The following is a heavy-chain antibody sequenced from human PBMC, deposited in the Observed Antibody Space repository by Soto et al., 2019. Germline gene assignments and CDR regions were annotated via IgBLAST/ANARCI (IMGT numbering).Heavy chain of an antibody. CDR1: GGSISSGGYS. V-gene: IGHV4-30-2*01. D-gene: IGHD3-16*01. CDR2: IYHSGST. Sequence: PSETLSLTCAVSGGSISSGGYSWSWIRQPPGKGLEWIGYIYHSGSTYYNPSLKSRVTISVDRSKNQFSLKLSSVTAADTAVYYCARDSPWVPFDYWGQGTLVTVSS. J-gene: IGHJ4*02. CDR3: ARDSPWVPFDY.